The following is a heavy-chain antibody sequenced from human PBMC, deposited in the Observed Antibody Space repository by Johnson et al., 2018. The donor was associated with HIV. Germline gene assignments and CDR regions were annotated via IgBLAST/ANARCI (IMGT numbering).Heavy chain of an antibody. CDR3: AKVQGFRRAFDI. CDR2: IKQDGSEK. Sequence: VQLVESGGGLVQPGGSLRLSCTASGFTFSTYWMSWVRQAPGKGLEWVANIKQDGSEKYYVDSVKGRFTISRDNAKNSLYLQMNSLRAEDTAVYYCAKVQGFRRAFDIWGQGTMVTVSS. V-gene: IGHV3-7*02. CDR1: GFTFSTYW. J-gene: IGHJ3*02. D-gene: IGHD2-15*01.